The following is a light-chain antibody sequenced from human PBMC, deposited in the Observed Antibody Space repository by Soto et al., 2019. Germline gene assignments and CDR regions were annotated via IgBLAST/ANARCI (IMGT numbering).Light chain of an antibody. Sequence: DIQMTQSPSSLSASVGDRVTITCQASQDISNYLNWYQQKPGKAPKLLIYDASNLETGVPSRFSGSVSGTDFTFTISRLQPEDFGTYYCQQYDNLFTFGPGTKVDI. V-gene: IGKV1-33*01. CDR2: DAS. J-gene: IGKJ3*01. CDR3: QQYDNLFT. CDR1: QDISNY.